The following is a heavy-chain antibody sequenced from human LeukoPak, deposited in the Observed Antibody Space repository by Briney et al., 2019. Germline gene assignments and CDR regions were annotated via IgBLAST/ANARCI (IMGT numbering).Heavy chain of an antibody. CDR1: GFTFSSYW. Sequence: GGSLRLSCAASGFTFSSYWMSWVRKAPGKGLEWVANMKQDGSEKYYVDSVKGRFTISRDNAKNSLNLQMNSLRAEDTALYYCAKGPRYSRHYNWFDPWGQGTLVTVSS. V-gene: IGHV3-7*03. J-gene: IGHJ5*02. CDR3: AKGPRYSRHYNWFDP. D-gene: IGHD6-13*01. CDR2: MKQDGSEK.